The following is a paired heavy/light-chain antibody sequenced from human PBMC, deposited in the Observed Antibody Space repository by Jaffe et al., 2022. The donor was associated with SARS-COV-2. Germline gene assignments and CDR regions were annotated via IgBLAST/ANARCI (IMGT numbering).Light chain of an antibody. Sequence: EIVMTQSPATLSVSPGERATLSCRASQSVSSNLVWYQQKPGQAPRLLIYGASTRATGIPARFSGSGSGTEFTLSISSLQSEDFAVYYCQQYNNWPPAITFGQGTRLEIK. J-gene: IGKJ5*01. CDR1: QSVSSN. CDR3: QQYNNWPPAIT. V-gene: IGKV3-15*01. CDR2: GAS.
Heavy chain of an antibody. CDR1: GFTFSTYT. V-gene: IGHV3-30-3*01. D-gene: IGHD5-12*01. CDR3: ATDGDGYNYGLLDY. Sequence: QVQLVESGGGVVQPGRSLRLSCAASGFTFSTYTIHWVRQAPGKGLEWVAVISFEGTNKFYADSVKGRFTISRDNSKNTLYLQMNSLRPEDTAVYYCATDGDGYNYGLLDYWGQGTLVTVSS. J-gene: IGHJ4*02. CDR2: ISFEGTNK.